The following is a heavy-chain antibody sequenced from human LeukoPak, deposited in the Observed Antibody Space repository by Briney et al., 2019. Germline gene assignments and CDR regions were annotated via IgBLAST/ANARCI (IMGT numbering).Heavy chain of an antibody. J-gene: IGHJ4*02. CDR3: ARHGGLKYGGYERRFDY. CDR1: GGSISSSSYF. V-gene: IGHV4-39*01. CDR2: IYYSGST. D-gene: IGHD5-12*01. Sequence: SETLSLTCTVSGGSISSSSYFWGWIRQPPGKGLEWIGGIYYSGSTYCNPSLESRVTISVDTSKNQFSLKLNSVTAADTAVYYCARHGGLKYGGYERRFDYWGQGTLVTVSS.